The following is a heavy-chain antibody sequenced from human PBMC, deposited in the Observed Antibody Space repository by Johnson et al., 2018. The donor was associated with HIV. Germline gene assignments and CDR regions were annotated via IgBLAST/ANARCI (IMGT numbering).Heavy chain of an antibody. CDR1: GFTFSSYG. D-gene: IGHD5-12*01. Sequence: VQLVESGGGVVQPGRSLRLSCVVSGFTFSSYGIHWVRQAPGKGLEWVAFISYDGNNKYYADSMKGRFTISRDNAKNSLYLQMNSLRAEDTAVYYCSRHSPRGYSGYDAFDIWGQGTMVTVSS. J-gene: IGHJ3*02. CDR2: ISYDGNNK. CDR3: SRHSPRGYSGYDAFDI. V-gene: IGHV3-30*03.